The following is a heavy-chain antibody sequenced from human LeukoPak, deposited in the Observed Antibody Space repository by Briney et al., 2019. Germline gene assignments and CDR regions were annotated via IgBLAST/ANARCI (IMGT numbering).Heavy chain of an antibody. CDR2: IIPIFGTA. Sequence: GSSVKVSCKASGGTFSSYAISWVRQAPGQGLEWMGRIIPIFGTANYAQKFQGGVTITADESTSTAHMELSSLRSEDTAVYYCAGYCSGGSCYRRPGSDYWGQGTLVTVSS. V-gene: IGHV1-69*15. D-gene: IGHD2-15*01. J-gene: IGHJ4*02. CDR3: AGYCSGGSCYRRPGSDY. CDR1: GGTFSSYA.